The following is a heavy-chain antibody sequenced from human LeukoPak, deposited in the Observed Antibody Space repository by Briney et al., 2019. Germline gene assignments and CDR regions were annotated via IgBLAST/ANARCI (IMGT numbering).Heavy chain of an antibody. V-gene: IGHV3-7*04. Sequence: GGSLRLSCAASGFTFSSYGMSWVRQAPGKGLEWVANIKQDGSEIYYVDSVKGRFTISRDNAKNSLYLQMNSLRAEDTAVYYCARERILDFWGQGTLVTVSS. CDR2: IKQDGSEI. D-gene: IGHD3-3*01. CDR3: ARERILDF. CDR1: GFTFSSYG. J-gene: IGHJ4*02.